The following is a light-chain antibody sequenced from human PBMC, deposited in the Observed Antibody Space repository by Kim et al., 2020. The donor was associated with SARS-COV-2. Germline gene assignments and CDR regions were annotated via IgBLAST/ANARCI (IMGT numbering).Light chain of an antibody. Sequence: QLVLTQSSSASASLGSSVKLTCTLSSGQKTYTIGWHQQQPEKAPRFLMKLEDNGNYDKASGVPDRFSGSSSGADRYLTISSLQSEDEANYYCETWDSGGRVFGGGTQLTVL. J-gene: IGLJ3*02. CDR3: ETWDSGGRV. CDR2: LEDNGNY. V-gene: IGLV4-60*03. CDR1: SGQKTYT.